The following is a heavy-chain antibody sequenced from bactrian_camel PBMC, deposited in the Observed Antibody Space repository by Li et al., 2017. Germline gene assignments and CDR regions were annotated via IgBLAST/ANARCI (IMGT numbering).Heavy chain of an antibody. V-gene: IGHV3S31*01. CDR2: INRSGTTT. CDR3: AADTVETYDGVCPPARWLFGV. J-gene: IGHJ6*01. D-gene: IGHD1*01. Sequence: VQLVESGGGLVQPGRSLRLSCTASGFTFDIYGMSWVRQAPGKGPEWVSGINRSGTTTFYSESVKGRFTISRDNAKNSLYLQMDNLKPEDTAMYYCAADTVETYDGVCPPARWLFGVSGQGTQVTVS. CDR1: GFTFDIYG.